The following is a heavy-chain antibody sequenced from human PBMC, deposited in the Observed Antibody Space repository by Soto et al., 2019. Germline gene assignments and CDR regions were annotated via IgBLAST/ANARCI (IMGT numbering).Heavy chain of an antibody. CDR3: ARVVGLYYFDY. D-gene: IGHD3-10*01. Sequence: QVQLVQSGAEVKKPGSSVKVSCKASGGTFSSYTISWVRQAPGQGLEWMGRIIPILGIANYAQKFQGRVTITADKSTSTAYMELSSLRSEDTAVYYCARVVGLYYFDYWGQGTLVTVSS. CDR2: IIPILGIA. CDR1: GGTFSSYT. J-gene: IGHJ4*02. V-gene: IGHV1-69*02.